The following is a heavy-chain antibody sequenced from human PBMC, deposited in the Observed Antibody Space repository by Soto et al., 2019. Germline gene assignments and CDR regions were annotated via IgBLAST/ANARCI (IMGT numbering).Heavy chain of an antibody. Sequence: GGSLRLCCAASGVTFCSYAMGWVRQAPGKGLEWVSAISGSGGSTYYADSVKGRFTISRDNSKNTLYLQMNSLRAEDTAVYYCAEVSSITIFGVVIIPAFFDYWGQGTLVPVSS. D-gene: IGHD3-3*01. J-gene: IGHJ4*02. CDR1: GVTFCSYA. CDR3: AEVSSITIFGVVIIPAFFDY. V-gene: IGHV3-23*01. CDR2: ISGSGGST.